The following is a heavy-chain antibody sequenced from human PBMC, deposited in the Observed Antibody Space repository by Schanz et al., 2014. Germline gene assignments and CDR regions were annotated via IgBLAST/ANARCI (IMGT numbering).Heavy chain of an antibody. CDR1: GFIFNDYY. CDR2: ISRDGTTS. D-gene: IGHD2-8*01. V-gene: IGHV3-11*04. Sequence: VLLVESGGGLVKPGGSLRLSCAASGFIFNDYYMNWIRQAPGKGLEWLSYISRDGTTSYYADSVKGRFTISRDNAKNSLYLDMTSLRGEDTAVYYCARLGRMGAFDIWGQGTMVTVSS. CDR3: ARLGRMGAFDI. J-gene: IGHJ3*02.